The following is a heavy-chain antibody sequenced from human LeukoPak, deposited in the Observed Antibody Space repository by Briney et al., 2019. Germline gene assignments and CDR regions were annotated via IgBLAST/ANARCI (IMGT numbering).Heavy chain of an antibody. D-gene: IGHD2-15*01. Sequence: GATVKVSCKTSGYTFTNYGITWVRQAPGQGLEWMGWVSAYGDNTNYVQKIQGRVTMTTDTSTSTAYMELRSLRSDDTAVYYCARDCIGCHGFDYWGQGTLVTVSS. CDR2: VSAYGDNT. J-gene: IGHJ4*02. CDR3: ARDCIGCHGFDY. V-gene: IGHV1-18*01. CDR1: GYTFTNYG.